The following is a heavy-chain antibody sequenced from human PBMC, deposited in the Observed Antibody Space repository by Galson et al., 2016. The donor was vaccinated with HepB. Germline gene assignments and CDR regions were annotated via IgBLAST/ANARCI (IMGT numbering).Heavy chain of an antibody. CDR1: GGSLNGYY. D-gene: IGHD6-13*01. CDR3: ARDPGTSWYRR. V-gene: IGHV4-34*01. J-gene: IGHJ4*02. Sequence: SETLSLTCAVSGGSLNGYYWNWIRQPPGKGPELIGEINHSGSTKYNPSLKSRVTISIDTSKDQFSLSLRSVTAADTAVYYCARDPGTSWYRRWGQGTLDTVSS. CDR2: INHSGST.